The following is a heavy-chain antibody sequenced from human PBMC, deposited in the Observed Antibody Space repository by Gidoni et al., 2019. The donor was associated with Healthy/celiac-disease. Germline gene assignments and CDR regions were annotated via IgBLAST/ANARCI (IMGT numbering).Heavy chain of an antibody. CDR2: IYSGGST. CDR3: ARDRVYGGNRVADH. V-gene: IGHV3-66*02. D-gene: IGHD4-17*01. J-gene: IGHJ5*02. CDR1: GFTVSSNY. Sequence: EVQLVESGGGLVQPGGSLRLSCAASGFTVSSNYMSWVRQAPGKGLEWVSVIYSGGSTYYADSVKGRFTISRDNSKNTLYLQMNSLRTEDTAVYYCARDRVYGGNRVADHWGQGTLVTVSS.